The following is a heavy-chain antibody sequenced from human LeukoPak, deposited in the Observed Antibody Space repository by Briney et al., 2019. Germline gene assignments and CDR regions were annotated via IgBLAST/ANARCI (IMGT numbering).Heavy chain of an antibody. CDR3: AREIFGSGSHPDF. J-gene: IGHJ4*02. D-gene: IGHD3-10*01. CDR1: GFAFNTYA. Sequence: PGGSLRLSCTASGFAFNTYAMHWVRQAPGQGLEWVALIWHDGSHKFYSYSVRGQFTISRDNSKNTVSLQMNNLRPEDTAVYYCAREIFGSGSHPDFWGQGTLVTVSS. V-gene: IGHV3-33*01. CDR2: IWHDGSHK.